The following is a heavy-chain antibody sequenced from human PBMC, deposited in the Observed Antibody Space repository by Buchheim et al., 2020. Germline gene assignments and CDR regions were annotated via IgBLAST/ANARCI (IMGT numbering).Heavy chain of an antibody. CDR1: GFIFSNYW. D-gene: IGHD5-24*01. CDR2: IYSDGTNT. J-gene: IGHJ4*02. Sequence: EVQLVESGGGLVQPGGSLRLSCAASGFIFSNYWMHWVRQAPGKGLVWVSLIYSDGTNTNYADSVKGRITISRDNAKSTLYLQMNSLRAEDTAVYYCERGGGSGKLDYWGQG. CDR3: ERGGGSGKLDY. V-gene: IGHV3-74*01.